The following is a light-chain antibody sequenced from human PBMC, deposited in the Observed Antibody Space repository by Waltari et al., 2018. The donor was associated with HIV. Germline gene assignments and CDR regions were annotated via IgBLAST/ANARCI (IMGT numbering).Light chain of an antibody. CDR2: WAS. Sequence: DIVLTQSPDSLAVSLGERATINCKSSQSILYSSNNKNSLAWYQPKPGQPPKVLIYWASTRESGVPDRFRGSGSGTDFTLTISSLQAEDVAVYYCQQYYTNSALTFGGGTKVEIK. CDR3: QQYYTNSALT. J-gene: IGKJ4*01. V-gene: IGKV4-1*01. CDR1: QSILYSSNNKNS.